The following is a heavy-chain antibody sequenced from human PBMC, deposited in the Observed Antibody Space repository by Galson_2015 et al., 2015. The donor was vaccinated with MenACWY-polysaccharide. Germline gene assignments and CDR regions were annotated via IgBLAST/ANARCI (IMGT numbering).Heavy chain of an antibody. CDR2: ISSNSDFI. Sequence: SLRLSCAASGFTFSYYYMNWVRQPPGKGLEWVSSISSNSDFIYYADSVKGRFTISRDNAKNSLHLQMHRLRAEDTAVYFCATTSRSTRTRGDDYWGQGTLVTVSS. J-gene: IGHJ4*02. CDR1: GFTFSYYY. D-gene: IGHD2-2*01. CDR3: ATTSRSTRTRGDDY. V-gene: IGHV3-21*01.